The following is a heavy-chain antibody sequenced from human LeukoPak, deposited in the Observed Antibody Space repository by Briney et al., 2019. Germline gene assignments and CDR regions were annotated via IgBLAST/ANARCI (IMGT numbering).Heavy chain of an antibody. Sequence: GASVKVSCKASGYTFTSYGISWVRQAPGQGLEWMGWINPNSGGTNYAQKFQGRVTMTRDTSISTAYMELSRLRSDDTAVYYCASESSYGYFDYWGQGTLVTVSS. CDR1: GYTFTSYG. J-gene: IGHJ4*02. CDR2: INPNSGGT. CDR3: ASESSYGYFDY. D-gene: IGHD5-18*01. V-gene: IGHV1-2*02.